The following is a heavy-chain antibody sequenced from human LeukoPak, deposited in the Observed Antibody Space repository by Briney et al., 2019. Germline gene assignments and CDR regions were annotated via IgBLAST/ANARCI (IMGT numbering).Heavy chain of an antibody. CDR2: IGVRNGLI. V-gene: IGHV1-18*01. CDR1: GYTFTSFG. D-gene: IGHD3-16*01. CDR3: ARDYDYIPDY. J-gene: IGHJ4*02. Sequence: GASVKVSCKASGYTFTSFGITWVRQAPGQGLEWMAWIGVRNGLIYYAQTFQGRVTLTTDTSTTTAYMELRSLRSDDTAVYYCARDYDYIPDYWGQGTLVTVSS.